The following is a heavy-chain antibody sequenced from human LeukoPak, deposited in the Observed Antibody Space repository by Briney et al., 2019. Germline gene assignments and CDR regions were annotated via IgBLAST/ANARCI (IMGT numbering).Heavy chain of an antibody. D-gene: IGHD5-18*01. CDR2: INPNSGGT. V-gene: IGHV1-2*02. J-gene: IGHJ4*02. Sequence: ASVKVSCEASGYTFSGYYMHWVRQAPGQGLEWMGWINPNSGGTKYAQKFQGRVTMTRDTSISTAYMELSRLRPDDTAVYYCATGVTDWGQGTLVTVSS. CDR1: GYTFSGYY. CDR3: ATGVTD.